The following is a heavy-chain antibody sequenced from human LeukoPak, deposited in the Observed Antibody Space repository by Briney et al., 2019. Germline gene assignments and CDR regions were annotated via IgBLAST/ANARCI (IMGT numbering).Heavy chain of an antibody. J-gene: IGHJ3*02. CDR2: MFASGST. Sequence: AGGFLRLSCTASGFSVSSNYMSWVRQAPGKGLEWVSVMFASGSTYYADSVKGRFTFSRDIFRNTLYLQLNSLRVEDTALYYCARPQTSWGGAFDIWGQGTMVTVSS. V-gene: IGHV3-66*04. CDR1: GFSVSSNY. CDR3: ARPQTSWGGAFDI. D-gene: IGHD3-16*01.